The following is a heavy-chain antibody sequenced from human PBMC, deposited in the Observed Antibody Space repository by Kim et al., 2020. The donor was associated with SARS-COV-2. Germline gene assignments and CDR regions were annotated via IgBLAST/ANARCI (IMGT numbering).Heavy chain of an antibody. CDR1: GYTFTTYV. J-gene: IGHJ3*02. CDR3: ATLVGPSNTFDI. V-gene: IGHV1-3*01. Sequence: ASVKVSCKASGYTFTTYVIHWLRQAPGQRLEWMGGLNAGSGNTKYSQQFQGRVTITRDTSASTAYMEVSSLRSEDTAVYYCATLVGPSNTFDIWGPGTMV. CDR2: LNAGSGNT. D-gene: IGHD1-26*01.